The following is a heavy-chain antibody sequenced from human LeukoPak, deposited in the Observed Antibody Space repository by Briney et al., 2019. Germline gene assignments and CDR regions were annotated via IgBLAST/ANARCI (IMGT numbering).Heavy chain of an antibody. J-gene: IGHJ4*02. V-gene: IGHV5-51*01. CDR1: GYCFTTYW. D-gene: IGHD2-15*01. Sequence: GESLKISCEASGYCFTTYWIGWVRQMPGKGLEWMGIIYPGDSDTRYSPSFQGQVTISADKSISTAYLQWSSLKASDTAMYYCARAKYCSGGSCYAEYWGQGTLDTVSS. CDR2: IYPGDSDT. CDR3: ARAKYCSGGSCYAEY.